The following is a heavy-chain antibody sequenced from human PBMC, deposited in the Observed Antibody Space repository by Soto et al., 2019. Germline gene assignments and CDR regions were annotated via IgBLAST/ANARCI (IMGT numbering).Heavy chain of an antibody. CDR1: GGASSSGDYY. CDR2: IYFSGTT. J-gene: IGHJ5*02. V-gene: IGHV4-31*03. CDR3: ARRDRSGFSYWLDT. D-gene: IGHD3-22*01. Sequence: ITCTVSGGASSSGDYYWCWIRQHPGKGLEWIGTIYFSGTTYYNPSLKSRVTISVDTSTSQFSLKLSAVTAADTAVYYCARRDRSGFSYWLDTWGQGTLVTGSS.